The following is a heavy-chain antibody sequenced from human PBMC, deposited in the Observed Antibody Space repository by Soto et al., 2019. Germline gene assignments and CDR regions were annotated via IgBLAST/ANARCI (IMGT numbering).Heavy chain of an antibody. CDR3: ARDDTPSDVFWSGYYTGDLYYYYGMDV. CDR2: INPNSGGT. V-gene: IGHV1-2*04. D-gene: IGHD3-3*01. J-gene: IGHJ6*02. CDR1: GYTFTGYY. Sequence: ASVKVSCKASGYTFTGYYMHWVRQAPGQGLEWMGWINPNSGGTNYAQKFQGWVTMTRDTSISTAYMELSRLRSDDTAVYYCARDDTPSDVFWSGYYTGDLYYYYGMDVWGQGTTVTVSS.